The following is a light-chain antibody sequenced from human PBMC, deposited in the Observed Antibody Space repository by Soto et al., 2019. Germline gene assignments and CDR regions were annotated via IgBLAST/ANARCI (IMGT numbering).Light chain of an antibody. Sequence: DIQLTQSPSFLSASVGDRVTITCRASQSISSHVAWYRQTSGKAPMLLIYAASTLQSGVPSRFSGSGSGTEFTLTISSLHPEDFATYFCQHLDSFPLAFGGGTTVEI. CDR1: QSISSH. CDR3: QHLDSFPLA. J-gene: IGKJ4*01. V-gene: IGKV1-9*01. CDR2: AAS.